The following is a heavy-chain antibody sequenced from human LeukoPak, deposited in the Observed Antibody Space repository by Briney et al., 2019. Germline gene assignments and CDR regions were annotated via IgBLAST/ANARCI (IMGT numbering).Heavy chain of an antibody. CDR2: IIPIFGTA. J-gene: IGHJ6*03. Sequence: SVKVSCKASGGTFSSYAISWVRQAPGQGLEWMGGIIPIFGTANYAQKFQGRVTITTDESKSTAYMELSSLRSEDTAVYYCARVAAARPVYYYYYYMDVWGKGTTVTVSS. D-gene: IGHD6-6*01. CDR3: ARVAAARPVYYYYYYMDV. V-gene: IGHV1-69*05. CDR1: GGTFSSYA.